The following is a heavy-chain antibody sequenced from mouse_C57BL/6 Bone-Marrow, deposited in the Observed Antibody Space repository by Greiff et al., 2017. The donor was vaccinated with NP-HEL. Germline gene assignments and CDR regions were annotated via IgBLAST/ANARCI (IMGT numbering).Heavy chain of an antibody. J-gene: IGHJ2*01. D-gene: IGHD1-1*01. CDR2: IDPETGGT. CDR3: TRQEDFYYYGSSPFDY. Sequence: VQLQQSGAELVRPGASVTLSCKASGYTFTDYEMHWVKQTPVHGLEWIGAIDPETGGTAYNQKFKGKAILTADKSSSTAYMELRSLTSEDSAVYYCTRQEDFYYYGSSPFDYWGQGTTLTVSS. V-gene: IGHV1-15*01. CDR1: GYTFTDYE.